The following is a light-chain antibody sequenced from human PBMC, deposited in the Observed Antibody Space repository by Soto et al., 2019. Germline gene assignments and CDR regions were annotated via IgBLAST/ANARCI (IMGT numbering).Light chain of an antibody. Sequence: QSALTQPASVSGSPGQSITISCTGISSDGGSYNLGSWYQQHPDKAPKLMMYEGSKRPSGVSNLFSVSKSGNTASLTSYGLQTEDEADYYCGSYAGSSAPVVFGGGTKLTVL. CDR1: SSDGGSYNL. J-gene: IGLJ2*01. V-gene: IGLV2-23*01. CDR3: GSYAGSSAPVV. CDR2: EGS.